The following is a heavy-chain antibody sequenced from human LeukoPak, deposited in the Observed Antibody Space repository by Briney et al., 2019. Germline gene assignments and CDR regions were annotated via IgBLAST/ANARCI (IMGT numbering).Heavy chain of an antibody. CDR1: GGSFSPYY. CDR2: INHSGST. D-gene: IGHD2-21*02. Sequence: SETLSLTCAVYGGSFSPYYWSWIRQPPGKGLEWIGEINHSGSTNYNPSLKSRVTISVDTSKNQFSLRLSSATAADTAVYYCARGGFYCGGDCYVDYWGQGNLVTVSS. J-gene: IGHJ4*02. V-gene: IGHV4-34*01. CDR3: ARGGFYCGGDCYVDY.